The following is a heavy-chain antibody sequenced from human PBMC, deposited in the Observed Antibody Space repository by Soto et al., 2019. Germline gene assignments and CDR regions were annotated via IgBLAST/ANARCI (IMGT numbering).Heavy chain of an antibody. J-gene: IGHJ3*02. CDR1: GFTFSVYA. CDR3: AKDIVVVVAATGSFDI. D-gene: IGHD2-15*01. CDR2: ISGSGGST. V-gene: IGHV3-23*01. Sequence: PGGSLRLSCVVSGFTFSVYAMSWVRQAPGKGLEWVSAISGSGGSTYYADSVKGRFTISRDNSKNTLYLQMNSLRAEDTAVYYCAKDIVVVVAATGSFDIRSQRTMVPVSS.